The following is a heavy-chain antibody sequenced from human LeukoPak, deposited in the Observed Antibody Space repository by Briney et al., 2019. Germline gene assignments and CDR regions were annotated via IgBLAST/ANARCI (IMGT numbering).Heavy chain of an antibody. CDR1: GFTFSNYG. D-gene: IGHD3-9*01. J-gene: IGHJ4*02. Sequence: PGGSLRLSCAASGFTFSNYGMHWVRQAPGKGLEWVGFIRYDGRNKYYADFVKGRFTISRDNSKNTLYLQMNSLRAEDTAVYNXXXXXRRDDVLTGSFSDWGQGTLVTVSS. CDR3: XXXXRRDDVLTGSFSD. CDR2: IRYDGRNK. V-gene: IGHV3-30*02.